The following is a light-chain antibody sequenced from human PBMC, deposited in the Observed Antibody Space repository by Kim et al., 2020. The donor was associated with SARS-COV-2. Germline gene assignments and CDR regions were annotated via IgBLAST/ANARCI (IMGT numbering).Light chain of an antibody. CDR1: SSDVGSYNL. V-gene: IGLV2-23*02. Sequence: QSALTQPASVSGSPGQSITISCTGTSSDVGSYNLVSWYQHHSGKAPKVMIYEVSKRPSGVSNRFSGSRSGNTASLTISGLQAEDEADYYCCSYAGGTTFAVFGGGTQLTVL. J-gene: IGLJ2*01. CDR3: CSYAGGTTFAV. CDR2: EVS.